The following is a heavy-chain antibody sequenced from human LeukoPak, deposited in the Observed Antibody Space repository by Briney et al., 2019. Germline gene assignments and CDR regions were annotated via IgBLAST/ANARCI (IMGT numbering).Heavy chain of an antibody. D-gene: IGHD6-13*01. CDR2: ISGSGGST. Sequence: GGSLRLSCAASGFTFSSYAMNWVCQAPRKGLEWVAVISGSGGSTYYADSVKGRFTISRDNSKNTLYLQMDSPRAEDTVAYYCAKASHSSSWSPFDYWGQGTLVTVSS. CDR1: GFTFSSYA. V-gene: IGHV3-23*01. CDR3: AKASHSSSWSPFDY. J-gene: IGHJ4*02.